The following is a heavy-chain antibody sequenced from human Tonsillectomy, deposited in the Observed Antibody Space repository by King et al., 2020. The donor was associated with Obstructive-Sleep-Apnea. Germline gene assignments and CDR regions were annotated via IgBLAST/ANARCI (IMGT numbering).Heavy chain of an antibody. CDR1: GFSLSKARMG. D-gene: IGHD3-22*01. CDR2: IFSNDAK. J-gene: IGHJ4*02. V-gene: IGHV2-26*01. Sequence: VTLKESGPVLVKPTETLTLTCTVSGFSLSKARMGVSWIRQPPGKALEWLAHIFSNDAKSSSTSLKSRLTISKDTSKSQVVLTMTNMDPVDTATYYCALRTNYYDSRDYWGQGTLVTVSS. CDR3: ALRTNYYDSRDY.